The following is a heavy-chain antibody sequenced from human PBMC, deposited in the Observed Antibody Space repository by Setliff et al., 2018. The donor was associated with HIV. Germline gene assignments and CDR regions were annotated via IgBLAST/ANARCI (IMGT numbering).Heavy chain of an antibody. Sequence: SETLSLTCDLYGGSFSDHYWSWVRQTPGKGLEWIGEMNQSGTTNYNPSLKSRVTMSIDTSERQFSLKLTSVTAADTAVYYCVRWYYCVSGACYRADYWGQGTMVTVSS. CDR2: MNQSGTT. CDR1: GGSFSDHY. J-gene: IGHJ4*02. CDR3: VRWYYCVSGACYRADY. V-gene: IGHV4-34*01. D-gene: IGHD2-21*02.